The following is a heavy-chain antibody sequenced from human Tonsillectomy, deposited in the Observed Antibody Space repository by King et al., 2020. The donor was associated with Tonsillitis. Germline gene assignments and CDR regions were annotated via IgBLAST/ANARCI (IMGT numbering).Heavy chain of an antibody. V-gene: IGHV3-48*04. CDR1: GFTFSSYS. J-gene: IGHJ3*02. CDR2: IGSTGRTI. D-gene: IGHD7-27*01. CDR3: ARVWGSVKAFDI. Sequence: VQLVESGGGLVQTGGSQRLSCAASGFTFSSYSMNWVRQAPGKGLEWVSYIGSTGRTIYYADSVKGRFTISRDNAKNSLYLQMNSLRAEDTAVYYCARVWGSVKAFDIWGQGTMVAVSS.